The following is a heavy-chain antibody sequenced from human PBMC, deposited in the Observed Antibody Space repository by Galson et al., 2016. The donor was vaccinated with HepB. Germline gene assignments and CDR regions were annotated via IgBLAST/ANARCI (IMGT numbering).Heavy chain of an antibody. Sequence: SETLSLTCSVSGGSISTSLYFWGWIRQTPGKGLELIGSICQSGSTFDNPSLKSRVTISVDTSKNLISLRLTSVTTSDTGVYYCARHRSERSVDTPLVFWAQGTLVTVSS. CDR1: GGSISTSLYF. J-gene: IGHJ4*02. D-gene: IGHD5-18*01. CDR2: ICQSGST. CDR3: ARHRSERSVDTPLVF. V-gene: IGHV4-39*01.